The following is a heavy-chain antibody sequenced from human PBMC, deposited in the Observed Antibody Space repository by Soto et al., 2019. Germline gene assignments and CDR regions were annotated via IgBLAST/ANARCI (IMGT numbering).Heavy chain of an antibody. CDR2: IWYDGGNK. D-gene: IGHD3-22*01. CDR3: ARDRDYYDTSGYYYYFDY. J-gene: IGHJ4*02. V-gene: IGHV3-33*01. Sequence: GGSLRLSCAASGFTFSSYGMHWVRQAPGKGLEWVAVIWYDGGNKYYADSVKGRFTISRDNSKNTLYLQMNSLRAEDTAVYYCARDRDYYDTSGYYYYFDYWGQGTLVTVSS. CDR1: GFTFSSYG.